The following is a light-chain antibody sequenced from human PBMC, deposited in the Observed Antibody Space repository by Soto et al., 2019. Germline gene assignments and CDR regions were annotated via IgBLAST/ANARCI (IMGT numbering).Light chain of an antibody. CDR1: SSDIGAYNY. CDR3: ISFAGTTPVA. V-gene: IGLV2-8*01. J-gene: IGLJ2*01. Sequence: QSALTQPPSASGSPGQSVTISCTGTSSDIGAYNYGSWYQQHPGKAPKLMIYEANKRPSVVPARFSSSKSGNTASLTVSGLHADDEADYYCISFAGTTPVAIGGGTKLTVL. CDR2: EAN.